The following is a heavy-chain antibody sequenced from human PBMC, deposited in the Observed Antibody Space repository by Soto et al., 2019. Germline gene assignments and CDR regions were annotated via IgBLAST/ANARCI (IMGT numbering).Heavy chain of an antibody. J-gene: IGHJ5*02. CDR2: ISYDGSNK. CDR3: AKDMGSGSYYKSPSPWFDP. CDR1: GFTFSSYG. D-gene: IGHD3-10*01. V-gene: IGHV3-30*18. Sequence: GGSVRLSCAASGFTFSSYGMHWVRQAPGKGLEWVAVISYDGSNKYYADSVKGRFTISRDNSKNTLYLQMNSLRAEDTAVYYCAKDMGSGSYYKSPSPWFDPWGQGTLVTVSS.